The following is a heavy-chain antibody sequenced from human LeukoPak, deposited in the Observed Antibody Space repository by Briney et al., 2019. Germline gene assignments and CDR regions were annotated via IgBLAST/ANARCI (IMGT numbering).Heavy chain of an antibody. D-gene: IGHD5-12*01. J-gene: IGHJ4*02. CDR3: AKDDALLRFDD. V-gene: IGHV3-23*01. Sequence: GGTLTLSCAASGFTLRIHGMNWVRPAPGEGLEWVSGIGPSGVITYYADSVRGRFTISRDNSKSTVYLQMNSLRADDTAVYYCAKDDALLRFDDWGQGTLGTVSS. CDR1: GFTLRIHG. CDR2: IGPSGVIT.